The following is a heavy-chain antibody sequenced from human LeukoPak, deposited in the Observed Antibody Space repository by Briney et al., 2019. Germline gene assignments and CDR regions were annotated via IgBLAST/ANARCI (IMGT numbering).Heavy chain of an antibody. CDR2: IYYSGNT. D-gene: IGHD3-10*01. J-gene: IGHJ4*02. Sequence: SETLSLTCTVSGVSISSSNSYWGWIRQPPGKGLEWIGSIYYSGNTNYNASLKSQVSISIDTSKNQFSLKLTSVTAADTAVYYCARQTGSGLFILPGGQGKLVTVSP. V-gene: IGHV4-39*01. CDR1: GVSISSSNSY. CDR3: ARQTGSGLFILP.